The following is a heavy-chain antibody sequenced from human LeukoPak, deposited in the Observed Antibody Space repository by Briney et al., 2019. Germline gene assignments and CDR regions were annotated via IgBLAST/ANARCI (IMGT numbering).Heavy chain of an antibody. V-gene: IGHV3-30*01. CDR1: GFTFSNYA. Sequence: GGSLRLSCAASGFTFSNYAMHWVRQAPGKGLEWVSLISSGGTYEYYADSAKGRFTISRDNSKNTLYLQLNSLRAEDTAVYYCARDSTYYYDSGSSGPHYFDNWGQGTLVTVSS. CDR3: ARDSTYYYDSGSSGPHYFDN. CDR2: ISSGGTYE. J-gene: IGHJ4*02. D-gene: IGHD3-10*01.